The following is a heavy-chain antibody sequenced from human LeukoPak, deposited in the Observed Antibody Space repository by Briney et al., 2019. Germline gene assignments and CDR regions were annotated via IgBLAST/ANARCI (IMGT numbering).Heavy chain of an antibody. D-gene: IGHD4-17*01. CDR3: ARESGSVTSEVDFDY. CDR2: IRQDGSQK. Sequence: GGSLRLSCAASGFTFSSYWMSWVRQAPGKGREGGATIRQDGSQKYYVDSVKGRFTISRDNAKNSLYLQMNSLRAEDTAVYYCARESGSVTSEVDFDYWGQGTLVTVSS. J-gene: IGHJ4*02. CDR1: GFTFSSYW. V-gene: IGHV3-7*01.